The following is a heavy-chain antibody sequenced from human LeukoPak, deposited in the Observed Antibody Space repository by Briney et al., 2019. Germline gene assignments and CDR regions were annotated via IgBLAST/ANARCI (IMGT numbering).Heavy chain of an antibody. V-gene: IGHV5-51*01. D-gene: IGHD6-13*01. CDR1: GYSFTSYW. Sequence: GESLKISCKGSGYSFTSYWIGWVRQMPGKGLEWMRIIYPGDSDTRYSPSFQGQVTISADKSISTAYLQWSSLKASDTAMYYCASGGLGYSSNYGMDVWGQGTTVTVSS. J-gene: IGHJ6*02. CDR2: IYPGDSDT. CDR3: ASGGLGYSSNYGMDV.